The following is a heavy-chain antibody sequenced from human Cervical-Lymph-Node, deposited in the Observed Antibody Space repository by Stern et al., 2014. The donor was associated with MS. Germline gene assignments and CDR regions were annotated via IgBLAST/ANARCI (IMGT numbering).Heavy chain of an antibody. V-gene: IGHV4-4*07. J-gene: IGHJ6*02. CDR3: ARQTSVTSSLNFYFGMDV. D-gene: IGHD4-17*01. CDR2: IYSSGAT. Sequence: VQLEESGPGLVKPSETLSLTCTVSVGSISDYYWNWIRQPAGKGLEWIGRIYSSGATNYNPSLKSRVTMSVDTPKNQFFLKLTSVIAADTAVYYCARQTSVTSSLNFYFGMDVWGQGTTVTVSS. CDR1: VGSISDYY.